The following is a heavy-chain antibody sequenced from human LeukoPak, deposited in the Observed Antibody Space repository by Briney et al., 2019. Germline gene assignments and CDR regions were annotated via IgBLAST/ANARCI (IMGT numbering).Heavy chain of an antibody. V-gene: IGHV4-38-2*02. J-gene: IGHJ5*02. CDR1: GYSISSGYY. CDR3: ARVAGSGWESFDP. CDR2: IYHSGST. Sequence: TSETLSLTCTVSGYSISSGYYWGWIRQPPGKGLEWIGSIYHSGSTYYNPSLKSRVTISVDTSKNQFSLKLSSVTAADTAVYYCARVAGSGWESFDPWGQGTLVTVSS. D-gene: IGHD3-10*01.